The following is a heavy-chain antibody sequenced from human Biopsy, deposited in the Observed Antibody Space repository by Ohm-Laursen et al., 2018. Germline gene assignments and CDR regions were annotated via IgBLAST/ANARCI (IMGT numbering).Heavy chain of an antibody. CDR1: ANIFTDYY. J-gene: IGHJ5*01. CDR3: ARELGDFWGGRQFDF. V-gene: IGHV1-2*02. CDR2: IDPKSGGT. Sequence: SVKVSCKTSANIFTDYYMHWVRQAPGQGLEWMGWIDPKSGGTNYAQKFQGRVTMTRDTSISTTYMELRRLTSDDTAVFYCARELGDFWGGRQFDFWGQGTLVTVSS. D-gene: IGHD3-3*01.